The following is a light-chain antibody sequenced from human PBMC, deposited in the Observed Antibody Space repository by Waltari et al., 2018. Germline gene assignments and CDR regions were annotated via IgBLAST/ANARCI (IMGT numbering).Light chain of an antibody. CDR2: DNS. V-gene: IGLV3-21*03. CDR1: NIGSKS. CDR3: QVWDITSDHFV. J-gene: IGLJ1*01. Sequence: SYVLTQPPSVSVAPGKTARLTWGGNNIGSKSEHWYQQKPGQAPVLVVYDNSDRPSGIPERFSGSNSGNTATLTISRVEAGDEADYYCQVWDITSDHFVFGTGTKVTVL.